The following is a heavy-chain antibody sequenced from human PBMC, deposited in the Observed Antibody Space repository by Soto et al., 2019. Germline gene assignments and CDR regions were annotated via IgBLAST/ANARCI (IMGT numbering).Heavy chain of an antibody. J-gene: IGHJ6*02. D-gene: IGHD5-18*01. CDR1: GFTVSSNY. V-gene: IGHV3-53*01. Sequence: EVQLVESGGGLIQPGGSLRLSCAASGFTVSSNYMSWVRQAPGKGLEWVSVIYSGGSTYYADSVKGRFTISRDNSKNTLYLQMNSLRAEDTAVYYCARDSIQLWPRYYYYYGMDVWGQGTTVTISS. CDR3: ARDSIQLWPRYYYYYGMDV. CDR2: IYSGGST.